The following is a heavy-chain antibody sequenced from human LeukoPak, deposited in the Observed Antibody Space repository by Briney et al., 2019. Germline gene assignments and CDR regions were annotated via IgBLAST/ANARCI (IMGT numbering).Heavy chain of an antibody. D-gene: IGHD3-10*01. V-gene: IGHV3-23*01. CDR1: ELHA. CDR2: ISRSGGST. Sequence: GGSLRLTCAASELHAMTWVRQGPGKGLEWVSAISRSGGSTYYADSVKGRFTISRDKSNNTLFLQMNSLRAGDTAVYYCAKLGGKTANGDEYYGMDVWGQGTTVTVSS. J-gene: IGHJ6*02. CDR3: AKLGGKTANGDEYYGMDV.